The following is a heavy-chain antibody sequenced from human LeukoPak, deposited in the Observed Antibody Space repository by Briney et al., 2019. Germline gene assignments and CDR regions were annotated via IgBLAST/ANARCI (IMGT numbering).Heavy chain of an antibody. J-gene: IGHJ4*02. Sequence: SETLSLTSTVSGGSISSYYWTWIRQPPGKGLEWIGYIYYSGSTNYNPSLKSRVTISLDTSKSQFSLKLSSVTAADTAVYYCARDLGYSSGWYVDWGQGTLVTVSS. CDR2: IYYSGST. D-gene: IGHD6-19*01. V-gene: IGHV4-59*01. CDR3: ARDLGYSSGWYVD. CDR1: GGSISSYY.